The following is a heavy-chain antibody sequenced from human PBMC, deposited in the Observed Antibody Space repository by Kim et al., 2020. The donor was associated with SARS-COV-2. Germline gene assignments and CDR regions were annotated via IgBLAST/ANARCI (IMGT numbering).Heavy chain of an antibody. D-gene: IGHD2-15*01. CDR1: GFTFTTYW. CDR3: ARDRRYSLDY. CDR2: IKEDGTER. Sequence: GGSLRLSCVASGFTFTTYWMSWVRQAPGKGLEWVAKIKEDGTERDYVNSVEGRFTISRDNAKNSQYLQMNSLSAEETAVWYCARDRRYSLDYWGQGTLVTVCS. J-gene: IGHJ4*02. V-gene: IGHV3-7*01.